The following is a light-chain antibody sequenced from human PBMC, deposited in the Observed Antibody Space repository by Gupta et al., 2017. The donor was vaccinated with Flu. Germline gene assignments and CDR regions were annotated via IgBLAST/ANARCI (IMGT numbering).Light chain of an antibody. V-gene: IGLV2-14*01. Sequence: ASVSGSPGQSITISCSGTSSDVGRSDSVSWYQQHPDKAPKLIIFDVTNRPSGVSSRFSGSKSGNTASLTISGLQAEDETDYYCSSYTSGSTFYVFGTGTKVTVL. CDR3: SSYTSGSTFYV. CDR2: DVT. CDR1: SSDVGRSDS. J-gene: IGLJ1*01.